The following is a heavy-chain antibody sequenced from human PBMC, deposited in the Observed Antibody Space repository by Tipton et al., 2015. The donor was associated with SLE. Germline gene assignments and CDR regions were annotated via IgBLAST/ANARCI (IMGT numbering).Heavy chain of an antibody. D-gene: IGHD1-26*01. Sequence: TLSLTCTVSGGSISSSYYWGWFRQSPGKGREWIGSISYTGSTYYNPSLKSRVTISVDMSKNQFSLKLTSVTATDTAVYYCARDWVVGATLDRFDPWGQGTLVTVSS. V-gene: IGHV4-39*02. CDR3: ARDWVVGATLDRFDP. CDR2: ISYTGST. J-gene: IGHJ5*02. CDR1: GGSISSSYY.